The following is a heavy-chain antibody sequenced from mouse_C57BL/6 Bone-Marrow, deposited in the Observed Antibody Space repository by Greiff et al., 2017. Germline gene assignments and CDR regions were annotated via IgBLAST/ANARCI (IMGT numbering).Heavy chain of an antibody. Sequence: VKVVESGAELVKPGASVKISCKASGYAFSSYWMNWVKQRPGKGLEWIGQIYPGDGDTNYNGKFKGKATLTADKSSSTAYMQLSSLTSEDSAVYFCARRGYYGSSYAWFAYWGQGTLVTVSA. V-gene: IGHV1-80*01. CDR3: ARRGYYGSSYAWFAY. CDR1: GYAFSSYW. D-gene: IGHD1-1*01. J-gene: IGHJ3*01. CDR2: IYPGDGDT.